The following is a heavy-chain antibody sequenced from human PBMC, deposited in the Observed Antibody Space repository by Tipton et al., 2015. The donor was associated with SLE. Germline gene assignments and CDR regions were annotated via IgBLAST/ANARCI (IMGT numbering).Heavy chain of an antibody. CDR2: IYPGDSDT. Sequence: QLVQSGAEVKQPGESLRISCQASGYTFTTSWVAWVRQMPGKGLEWMGIIYPGDSDTRYSPSFQGQVTISADKSIGTAYVQWRSLKASDTGMYYCARHGYCSTSSCPIDYWGQGTLVTVSS. D-gene: IGHD2-2*03. J-gene: IGHJ4*02. V-gene: IGHV5-51*01. CDR3: ARHGYCSTSSCPIDY. CDR1: GYTFTTSW.